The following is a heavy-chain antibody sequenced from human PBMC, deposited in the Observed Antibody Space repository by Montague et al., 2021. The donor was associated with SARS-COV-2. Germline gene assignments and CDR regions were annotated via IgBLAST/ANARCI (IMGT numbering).Heavy chain of an antibody. CDR1: GFTFSSYA. Sequence: SLRLSCAASGFTFSSYAMHWVRQAPGKGLEWVAVISYDGSNKYYADSVKGRFTISRDNSKNTLYLQMNSLRAEDTAVYYCARAAQKQYVLLWFGELLHDASDIWGQGTMITVSS. CDR3: ARAAQKQYVLLWFGELLHDASDI. D-gene: IGHD3-10*01. V-gene: IGHV3-30-3*01. CDR2: ISYDGSNK. J-gene: IGHJ3*02.